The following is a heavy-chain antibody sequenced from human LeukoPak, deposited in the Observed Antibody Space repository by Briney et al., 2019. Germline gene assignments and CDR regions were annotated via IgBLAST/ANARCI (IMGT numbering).Heavy chain of an antibody. D-gene: IGHD2-15*01. V-gene: IGHV1-18*01. J-gene: IGHJ6*02. CDR3: ARDHVVGWSSPSQNYYYYGMDV. CDR2: ISAYNGNT. CDR1: GYTFTSYG. Sequence: ASVKVSCKASGYTFTSYGISWVRQAPGQGLEWMGWISAYNGNTNYAQKLQGRVTMTTDTSTSTAYMELRSLRSDDTAVYYCARDHVVGWSSPSQNYYYYGMDVWGQGTTVTVSS.